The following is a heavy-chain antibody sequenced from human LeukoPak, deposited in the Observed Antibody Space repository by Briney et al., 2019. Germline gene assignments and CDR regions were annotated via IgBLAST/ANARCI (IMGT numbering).Heavy chain of an antibody. Sequence: SCKASGGTFSSYGMHWVRQAPGKGLEWVAVISYDGSNKYYADSVKGRFTISRDNSKNTLYLQMNSLRADDTAVYYCAKRSGDYDSSGYFIDYWGQGTLVTVSS. D-gene: IGHD3-22*01. CDR3: AKRSGDYDSSGYFIDY. V-gene: IGHV3-30*18. J-gene: IGHJ4*02. CDR2: ISYDGSNK. CDR1: GGTFSSYG.